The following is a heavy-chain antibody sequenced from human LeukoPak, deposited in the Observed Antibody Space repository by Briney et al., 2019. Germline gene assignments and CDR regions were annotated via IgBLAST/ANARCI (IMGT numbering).Heavy chain of an antibody. J-gene: IGHJ4*02. D-gene: IGHD1-26*01. CDR2: IYTSGST. V-gene: IGHV4-61*02. CDR1: GGSISSGSYY. CDR3: ARLIELVGATYYFDY. Sequence: PSETLSLTCTVSGGSISSGSYYWSWVRQPAGKGLEWIGRIYTSGSTNYNPSLKSRVTISVDTSKNQFSLKLSSVTAADTAVYYCARLIELVGATYYFDYWGQGTLVTVSS.